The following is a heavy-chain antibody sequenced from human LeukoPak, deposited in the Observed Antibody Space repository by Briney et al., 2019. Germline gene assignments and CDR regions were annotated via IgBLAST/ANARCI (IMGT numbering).Heavy chain of an antibody. J-gene: IGHJ4*02. CDR3: ARGKSIAARIFDY. Sequence: PSETLSLTCNVSGGSISSYYWSWIRQPAGKGLEWIGRINTSGTSNYNPSLKSRVTISVDTSKNQFSLKLSSVTAADTAVYYCARGKSIAARIFDYWGQGTLVTVSS. CDR2: INTSGTS. D-gene: IGHD6-6*01. CDR1: GGSISSYY. V-gene: IGHV4-4*07.